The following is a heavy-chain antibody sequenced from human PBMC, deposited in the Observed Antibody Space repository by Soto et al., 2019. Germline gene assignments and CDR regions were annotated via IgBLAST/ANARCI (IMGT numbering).Heavy chain of an antibody. V-gene: IGHV4-38-2*02. CDR2: IYQSGNT. D-gene: IGHD1-26*01. Sequence: SETLSLTCIVSNYSISSGYHWGWIRQPPGKGLEGIGTIYQSGNTYQNPSLKSRVILSIDTSKNQFSLNLRNVTAADTAVYYCARAQATGYFDYWGQGTLVTVSS. J-gene: IGHJ4*02. CDR1: NYSISSGYH. CDR3: ARAQATGYFDY.